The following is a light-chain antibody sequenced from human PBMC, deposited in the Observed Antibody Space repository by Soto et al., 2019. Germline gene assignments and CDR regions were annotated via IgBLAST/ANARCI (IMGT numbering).Light chain of an antibody. Sequence: QSVLTQPASVSGSPGQSITISCTGSSSVVGSYRLVSWYQCHPGKVPKLIIYEGNKRPSGVANRFSGAEPGNTASLTISGLQAEDEADYYCCSSAPSRTVVFGTGTKVTVL. CDR2: EGN. CDR1: SSVVGSYRL. CDR3: CSSAPSRTVV. V-gene: IGLV2-23*01. J-gene: IGLJ1*01.